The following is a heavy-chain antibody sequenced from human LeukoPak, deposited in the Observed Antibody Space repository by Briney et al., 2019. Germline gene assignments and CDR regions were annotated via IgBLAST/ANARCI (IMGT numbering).Heavy chain of an antibody. Sequence: SETLSLTCTVSGGSISSYYWSWIRQPPGKGLEWIGYIYTSGSTNYNPSLKSRVTISVDTSKNQFPLKLSSVTAADTAVYYCARGYYDFWSDYNWFDPWGQGTLVTVSS. D-gene: IGHD3-3*01. CDR1: GGSISSYY. V-gene: IGHV4-4*09. CDR2: IYTSGST. CDR3: ARGYYDFWSDYNWFDP. J-gene: IGHJ5*02.